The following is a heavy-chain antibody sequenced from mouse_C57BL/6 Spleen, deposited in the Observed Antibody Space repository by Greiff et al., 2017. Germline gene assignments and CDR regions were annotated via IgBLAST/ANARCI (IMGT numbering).Heavy chain of an antibody. CDR3: ARSRDGNLDY. CDR2: IDPSDSYT. J-gene: IGHJ2*01. CDR1: GYTFTSYW. V-gene: IGHV1-69*01. D-gene: IGHD2-1*01. Sequence: QVQLKQPGAELVMPGASVKLSCKASGYTFTSYWMHWVKQRPGQGLEWIGEIDPSDSYTNYNQKFKGKSTLTVDKSSSTAYMQLSSLTSEDSAVYYCARSRDGNLDYWGQGTTLTVSS.